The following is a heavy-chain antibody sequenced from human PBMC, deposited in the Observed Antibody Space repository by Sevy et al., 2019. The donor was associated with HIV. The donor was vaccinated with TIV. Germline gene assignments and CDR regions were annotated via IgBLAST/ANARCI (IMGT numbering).Heavy chain of an antibody. V-gene: IGHV4-28*01. CDR1: GYSISSSNW. CDR2: IYYSGRT. Sequence: SETLSLTCAASGYSISSSNWWGWIRQPPGKGLEWIGYIYYSGRTYHNPSLKSRVSMSVDTSKNQFSLKLSSVTAVDTAVYYCARNRVRSSGRRLEAFDIWGQGTMVTVSS. CDR3: ARNRVRSSGRRLEAFDI. J-gene: IGHJ3*02. D-gene: IGHD3-22*01.